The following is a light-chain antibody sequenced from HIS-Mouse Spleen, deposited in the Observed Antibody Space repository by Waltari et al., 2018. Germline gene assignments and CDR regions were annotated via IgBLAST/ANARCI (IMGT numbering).Light chain of an antibody. CDR1: SSNSGSNY. V-gene: IGLV1-47*01. Sequence: QSVLTQPPSASGTPGQRVTISCSGSSSNSGSNYVYWYQQPPGTAPKLLIYRNIQRPSGVPDRFSGSKSGTSASLAISGLRSEDEADYYCAAWDDSLSGPVFGGGTKLTVL. J-gene: IGLJ2*01. CDR2: RNI. CDR3: AAWDDSLSGPV.